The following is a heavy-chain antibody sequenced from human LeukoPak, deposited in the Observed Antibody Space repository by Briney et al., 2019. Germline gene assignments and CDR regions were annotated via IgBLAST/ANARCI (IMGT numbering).Heavy chain of an antibody. CDR1: GFTFSSYA. D-gene: IGHD6-19*01. CDR2: MSFDGRNK. J-gene: IGHJ3*02. V-gene: IGHV3-30*04. CDR3: ARVADHRGSERQWLVYAFDI. Sequence: GRSLRLSCAASGFTFSSYAMHWVRQAPGKGLEWVAVMSFDGRNKYNADSVKGRFTISRDNSKNTLYLQMNSLRVDDTGVYYCARVADHRGSERQWLVYAFDIWGQGTMVTVSS.